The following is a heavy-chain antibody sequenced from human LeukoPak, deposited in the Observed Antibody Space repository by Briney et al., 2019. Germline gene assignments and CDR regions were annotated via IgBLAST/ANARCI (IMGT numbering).Heavy chain of an antibody. V-gene: IGHV3-30*18. CDR2: ISYDGSNK. CDR1: GFTFSSFG. D-gene: IGHD1-26*01. J-gene: IGHJ4*02. Sequence: GRSLRLSCAASGFTFSSFGMHWVRQAPGKGLEWVAVISYDGSNKYYADSVKGRFTISRDNSKNTLYLQMNSLRVEDTAIYYCAKTWEPKFGFDQWGQGTLVTVSS. CDR3: AKTWEPKFGFDQ.